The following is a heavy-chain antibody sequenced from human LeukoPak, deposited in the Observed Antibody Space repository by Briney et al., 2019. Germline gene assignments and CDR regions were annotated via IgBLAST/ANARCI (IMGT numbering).Heavy chain of an antibody. CDR3: ARGDVYSSSWAFDY. CDR1: GGSISSGGYY. Sequence: SQTLSLTCTVSGGSISSGGYYWSWIRQPPGKGLEWIGYIYYSGSTNYNPSLKSRVTISVDTSKNQFSLKLSSVTAADTAVYYCARGDVYSSSWAFDYWGQGTLVTVSS. CDR2: IYYSGST. J-gene: IGHJ4*02. D-gene: IGHD6-13*01. V-gene: IGHV4-61*08.